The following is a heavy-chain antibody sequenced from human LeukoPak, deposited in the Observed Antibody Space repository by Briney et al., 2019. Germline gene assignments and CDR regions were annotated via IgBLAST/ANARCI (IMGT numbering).Heavy chain of an antibody. CDR1: GYTFTSYY. CDR3: ARDTVKGYGDYYNWFDP. J-gene: IGHJ5*02. V-gene: IGHV1-2*02. D-gene: IGHD4-17*01. Sequence: ASVKVSCKASGYTFTSYYMHWVRQAPGQGLEWMGWINPNSGGTNYAQKFQGRVTMTRDTSISTAYMELSRLRSDDTAVYYCARDTVKGYGDYYNWFDPWGQGTLVTVSS. CDR2: INPNSGGT.